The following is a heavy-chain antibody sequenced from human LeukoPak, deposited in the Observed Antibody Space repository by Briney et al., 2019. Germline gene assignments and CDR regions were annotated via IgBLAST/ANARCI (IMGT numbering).Heavy chain of an antibody. Sequence: GGSLRLSCAASGFTSNTYTMNWVRQAPGKGLEWVSYISCSSTIIHYADSVKGRFTISRDDAKNSLYLQMNSLRAEDTAVYYCAKVPRQHDNWFDPWGQGTLVTVSS. CDR2: ISCSSTII. D-gene: IGHD6-13*01. V-gene: IGHV3-48*01. J-gene: IGHJ5*02. CDR3: AKVPRQHDNWFDP. CDR1: GFTSNTYT.